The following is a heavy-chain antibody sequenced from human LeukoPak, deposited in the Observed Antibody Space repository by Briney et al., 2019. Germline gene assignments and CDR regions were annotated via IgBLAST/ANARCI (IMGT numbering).Heavy chain of an antibody. CDR3: ARDSGSGSYPSDY. Sequence: ASVKVSCKASGYAFTSYPLTWVRQAPGQGLQWMGWISAYNGNTNYAQKFQGRVTMTTDTSTSTAYMELRSLRSEDTAVYYCARDSGSGSYPSDYWGQGTLVTVSS. J-gene: IGHJ4*02. V-gene: IGHV1-18*04. D-gene: IGHD3-10*01. CDR2: ISAYNGNT. CDR1: GYAFTSYP.